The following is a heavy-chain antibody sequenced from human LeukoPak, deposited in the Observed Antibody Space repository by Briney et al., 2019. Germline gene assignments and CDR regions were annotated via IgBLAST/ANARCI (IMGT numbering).Heavy chain of an antibody. CDR1: GFTFSSYS. CDR3: ARDLMTTVTTVDY. Sequence: GGSLRLSCAASGFTFSSYSMNWVRQAPGKGLEWVSSISNSSSYIYYADSVKGRFTISRDNAKNSLYLQMNSLRAEDTAVYYCARDLMTTVTTVDYWGQGTLVTVSS. V-gene: IGHV3-21*01. J-gene: IGHJ4*02. D-gene: IGHD4-17*01. CDR2: ISNSSSYI.